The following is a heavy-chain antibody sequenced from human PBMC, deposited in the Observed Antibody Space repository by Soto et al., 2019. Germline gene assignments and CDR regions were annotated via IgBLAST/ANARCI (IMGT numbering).Heavy chain of an antibody. Sequence: QVQLVQSGAEVKKPGSSVKVSCKASGGTFSSYTISWVRQAPGQGLEWMGRIIPILGIANYAQKFQGRVTITADKSTSTAYMELSRLRSEDTAVYYCARDPRSYSSSREYFDYWGQGTLVTVSS. D-gene: IGHD6-13*01. J-gene: IGHJ4*02. CDR2: IIPILGIA. CDR1: GGTFSSYT. V-gene: IGHV1-69*02. CDR3: ARDPRSYSSSREYFDY.